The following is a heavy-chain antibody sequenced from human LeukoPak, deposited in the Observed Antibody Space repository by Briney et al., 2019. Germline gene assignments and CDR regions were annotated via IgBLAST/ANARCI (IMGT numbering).Heavy chain of an antibody. V-gene: IGHV3-23*01. J-gene: IGHJ5*02. CDR3: ANSLARGTYNWFDP. CDR1: GLHFSGTA. Sequence: PGGSLRLSCAASGLHFSGTAMSWVRQAPGKGLEWVSAISGSGGSTYYADSVKGRFTISRDNSKNTLYLQMNSLRAEDTAVYYCANSLARGTYNWFDPWGQGTLVTVSS. CDR2: ISGSGGST.